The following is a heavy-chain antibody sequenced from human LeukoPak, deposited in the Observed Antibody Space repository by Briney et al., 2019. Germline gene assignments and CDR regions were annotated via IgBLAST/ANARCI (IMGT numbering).Heavy chain of an antibody. CDR2: INPNSGGT. V-gene: IGHV1-2*02. D-gene: IGHD3-10*01. J-gene: IGHJ4*02. CDR1: GYTFTKYA. CDR3: ASGTIWFGELLSR. Sequence: GASVKVSCKASGYTFTKYAMNWVRQAPGQGLEWMGWINPNSGGTNYAQKFQGRVTMTRDTSISTAYMELSRLRSDDTAVYYCASGTIWFGELLSRWGQGTLVTVSS.